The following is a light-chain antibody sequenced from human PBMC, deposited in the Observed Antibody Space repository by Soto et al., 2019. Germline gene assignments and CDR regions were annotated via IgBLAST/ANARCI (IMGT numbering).Light chain of an antibody. CDR3: QQRDNWPIT. CDR1: QSISSY. J-gene: IGKJ5*01. CDR2: DAS. Sequence: EIVLTQSPATLSLSPGERATLSCRASQSISSYLTWYQQKPGQAPRLLIFDASKRATGIPARFSGSGSGTDFTLTITLLEPEDFAVYYGQQRDNWPITFGQGTRLEIK. V-gene: IGKV3-11*01.